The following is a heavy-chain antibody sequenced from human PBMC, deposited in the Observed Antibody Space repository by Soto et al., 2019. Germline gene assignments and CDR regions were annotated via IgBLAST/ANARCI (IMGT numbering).Heavy chain of an antibody. CDR3: TRGPSGDKVDY. CDR1: GGSISSGGYS. J-gene: IGHJ4*02. Sequence: PSETLSLTCAVSGGSISSGGYSWSWIRQPPGKGLEWIGYIYHSGSTYYNPSLKSRVTISVDKSKNQFSLNLSSVSAADTAVYYCTRGPSGDKVDYWGKGTLVTVSS. CDR2: IYHSGST. D-gene: IGHD7-27*01. V-gene: IGHV4-30-2*05.